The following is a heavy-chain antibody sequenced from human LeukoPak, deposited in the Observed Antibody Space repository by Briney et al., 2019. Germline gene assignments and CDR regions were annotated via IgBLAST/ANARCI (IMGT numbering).Heavy chain of an antibody. CDR2: ISSSSSYI. CDR1: GFTFSSYS. D-gene: IGHD6-19*01. J-gene: IGHJ6*02. CDR3: ARDLGYSSGWYGWPSLNYYYYGMDV. V-gene: IGHV3-21*01. Sequence: KPGGSLRLSCAASGFTFSSYSMTWVRQAPGKGLEWVSSISSSSSYIYYADSVKGRFTISRDNAKNSLHLQMNSPRAEDTAVYYCARDLGYSSGWYGWPSLNYYYYGMDVWGQGTTVTVSS.